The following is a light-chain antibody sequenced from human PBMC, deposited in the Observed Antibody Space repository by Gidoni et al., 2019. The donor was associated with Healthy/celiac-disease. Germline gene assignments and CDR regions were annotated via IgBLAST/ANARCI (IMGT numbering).Light chain of an antibody. CDR2: AAS. Sequence: IQLPQSPYSLSASVEDRVTITCRASQSISSYLNWYQQKPGKAPKLLIYAASSLQSGVPSRFSGSGSGTDFTLTISSLQPEDFATYYCQQSYSTPWTFGQGTKVEIK. CDR1: QSISSY. CDR3: QQSYSTPWT. V-gene: IGKV1-39*01. J-gene: IGKJ1*01.